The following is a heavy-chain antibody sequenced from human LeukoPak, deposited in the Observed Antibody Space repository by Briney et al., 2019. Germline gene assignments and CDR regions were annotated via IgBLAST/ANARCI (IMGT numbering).Heavy chain of an antibody. CDR3: ARARLDGYYYYYGMDV. V-gene: IGHV4-30-4*01. CDR2: IYYSGST. Sequence: PSETLSLTCTVSGGSISSGDYYWSWIRQPPGTGLEWIGYIYYSGSTYYNPSLKSRVTISVDTSKNQFSLKLSSVTAADTAVYYCARARLDGYYYYYGMDVWGQGTTVTVSS. CDR1: GGSISSGDYY. J-gene: IGHJ6*02.